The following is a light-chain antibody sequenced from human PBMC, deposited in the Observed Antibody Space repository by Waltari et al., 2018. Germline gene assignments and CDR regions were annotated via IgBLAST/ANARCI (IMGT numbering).Light chain of an antibody. CDR2: DVF. V-gene: IGKV1-17*01. J-gene: IGKJ2*01. Sequence: DIQLTQSPSSLSASVGDRVSMTCRASQDVRNYLNWYQQKPGKPPKRLIYDVFNLEGGVPSRFSGSGSGTVFTLTISSLQPEDFATYDCLQYKAAPYNFAQGTKLEIK. CDR1: QDVRNY. CDR3: LQYKAAPYN.